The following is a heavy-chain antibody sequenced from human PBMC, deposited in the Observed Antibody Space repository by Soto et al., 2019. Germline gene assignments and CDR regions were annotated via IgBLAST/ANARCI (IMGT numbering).Heavy chain of an antibody. Sequence: QVQLQESGPGLVKPSQTLSVTCTVSGGSISSDGYYWSWIRQHPGKGLEWIGYIYHSGSAYYNPSLQSRVTISVDTSKNQFSREVSSVTAADTAVYFCARDYGDSFDAFHIWGQGTMVTVSS. V-gene: IGHV4-31*03. J-gene: IGHJ3*02. CDR3: ARDYGDSFDAFHI. CDR1: GGSISSDGYY. D-gene: IGHD4-17*01. CDR2: IYHSGSA.